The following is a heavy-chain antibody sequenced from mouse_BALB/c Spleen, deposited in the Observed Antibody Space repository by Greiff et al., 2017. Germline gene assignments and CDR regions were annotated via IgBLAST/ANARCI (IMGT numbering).Heavy chain of an antibody. J-gene: IGHJ1*01. CDR1: GYSITSDYA. CDR3: ARGGYDGWYFDV. V-gene: IGHV3-2*02. D-gene: IGHD2-2*01. CDR2: ISYSGST. Sequence: EVQLQESGPGLVKPSQSLSLTCTVTGYSITSDYAWNWIRQFPGNKLEWMGYISYSGSTSYNPSLKSRISITRDTSKNQFFLQLNSVTTEDTATYYCARGGYDGWYFDVWGAGTTVTVSS.